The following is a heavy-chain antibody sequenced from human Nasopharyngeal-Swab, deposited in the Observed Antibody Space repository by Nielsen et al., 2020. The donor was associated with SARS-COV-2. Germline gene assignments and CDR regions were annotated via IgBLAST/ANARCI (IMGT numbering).Heavy chain of an antibody. CDR2: ISSSSSTI. CDR1: GFTFSSYS. V-gene: IGHV3-48*02. J-gene: IGHJ4*02. D-gene: IGHD3-10*01. CDR3: ARDRSLTMVRGVNFDY. Sequence: GESLKISCAASGFTFSSYSMNWVRQAPGKGLEWVSYISSSSSTIYYADSVKGRFTISRDNAKNSLYLQMNSLRDEDTAVYYWARDRSLTMVRGVNFDYWGQGTLVTVSS.